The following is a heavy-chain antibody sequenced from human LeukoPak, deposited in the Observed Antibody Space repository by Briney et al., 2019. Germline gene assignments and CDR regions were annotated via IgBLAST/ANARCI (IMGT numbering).Heavy chain of an antibody. V-gene: IGHV1-46*01. J-gene: IGHJ4*02. CDR1: GYTFTSYG. CDR2: INPSGGAT. D-gene: IGHD3-10*01. Sequence: GASVKVSCKASGYTFTSYGISWVRQAPGQGLEWMGVINPSGGATNYAQKFQGRVTMTRDMSTSTVYMELSSLTSDDTAVYFCAGDGEAPKGNTPFGYWGQGTRVTGSP. CDR3: AGDGEAPKGNTPFGY.